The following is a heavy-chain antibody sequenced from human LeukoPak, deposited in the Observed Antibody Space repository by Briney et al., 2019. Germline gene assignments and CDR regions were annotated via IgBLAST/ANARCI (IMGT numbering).Heavy chain of an antibody. J-gene: IGHJ4*02. V-gene: IGHV3-33*01. CDR1: GFTFSSYG. D-gene: IGHD1-1*01. Sequence: PGRSLRLSCAASGFTFSSYGMHWVRQAPGKGLEWVAVIWYDGSNKYYADSVKGRFTISRDNSKNTLYLQMNSLRAEDTAVYYCARVPPKTYYFDYWGQGTLVTVSS. CDR2: IWYDGSNK. CDR3: ARVPPKTYYFDY.